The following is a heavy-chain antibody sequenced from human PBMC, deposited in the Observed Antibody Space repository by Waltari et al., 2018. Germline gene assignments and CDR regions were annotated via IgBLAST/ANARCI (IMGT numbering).Heavy chain of an antibody. CDR3: ARVGYYDSSGYYYTGAYWYFDL. J-gene: IGHJ2*01. CDR1: GGSISSYY. CDR2: IYTSGST. D-gene: IGHD3-22*01. Sequence: QVQLQESGPGLVKPSETLSLTCTVSGGSISSYYWSWIRQPAGKGLEWIGRIYTSGSTNYNPSLKSRVTMSVDTSKNQFSLKLSSVTAADTAVYYCARVGYYDSSGYYYTGAYWYFDLWGRGTLVTVSS. V-gene: IGHV4-4*07.